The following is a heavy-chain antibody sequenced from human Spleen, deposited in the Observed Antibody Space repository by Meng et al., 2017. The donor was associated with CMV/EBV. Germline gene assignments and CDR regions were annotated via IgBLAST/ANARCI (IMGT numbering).Heavy chain of an antibody. D-gene: IGHD3-16*01. CDR3: ARQWDYGYNSLDY. V-gene: IGHV3-13*01. Sequence: GESLKISCAASGFSFSSHDMHWVRQTPGKGLEWVSSIGRAGDRYYAGSVKGRFTTSRENAQNSFSLQMNNLRGGETAVYYCARQWDYGYNSLDYWGQGTLVTVSS. J-gene: IGHJ4*02. CDR2: IGRAGDR. CDR1: GFSFSSHD.